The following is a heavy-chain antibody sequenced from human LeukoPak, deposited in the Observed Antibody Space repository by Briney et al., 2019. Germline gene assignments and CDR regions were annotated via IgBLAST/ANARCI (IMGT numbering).Heavy chain of an antibody. V-gene: IGHV3-48*01. J-gene: IGHJ4*02. D-gene: IGHD3-10*01. CDR3: ARVLDTSGSYPLDY. CDR2: ISSSGSSI. Sequence: GGSLRLSCAASGFTFSSYSMNWVRQAPGKGLEWVSYISSSGSSIYYADSVKGRFTISRDDAMNSLYLQMNNLRAEDTAVYYCARVLDTSGSYPLDYWGQGTLVTVSS. CDR1: GFTFSSYS.